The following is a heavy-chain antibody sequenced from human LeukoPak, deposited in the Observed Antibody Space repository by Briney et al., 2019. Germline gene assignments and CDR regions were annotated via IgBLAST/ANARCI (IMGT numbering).Heavy chain of an antibody. J-gene: IGHJ4*02. CDR2: INHSGST. CDR3: AKDSSRYSSSRFDY. D-gene: IGHD6-13*01. CDR1: GGSFSGYY. Sequence: PSETLSLTCAVYGGSFSGYYWGWIRQPPGKGLEWIGEINHSGSTNYNPSLESRVTISVDTSKNQFSLKLSSVTAADTAVYYCAKDSSRYSSSRFDYWGQGTLVTVSS. V-gene: IGHV4-34*01.